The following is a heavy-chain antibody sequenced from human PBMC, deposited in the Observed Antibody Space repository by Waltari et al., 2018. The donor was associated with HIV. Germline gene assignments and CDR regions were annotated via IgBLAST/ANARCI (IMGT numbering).Heavy chain of an antibody. D-gene: IGHD3-22*01. CDR1: NSSISAKH. CDR2: LYPDDTT. V-gene: IGHV3-53*01. Sequence: EVLLAESGGGLIQPGGSLGLACTASNSSISAKHVTWIRQAPGGSLEWVALLYPDDTTHYADSVSGRFTISRAKSRTKVFLLMNSLFVDDTATYFCATGVRYYGPWGQGTRVTVSS. J-gene: IGHJ5*02. CDR3: ATGVRYYGP.